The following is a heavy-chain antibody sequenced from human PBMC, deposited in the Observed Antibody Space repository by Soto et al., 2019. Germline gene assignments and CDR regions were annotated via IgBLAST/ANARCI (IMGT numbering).Heavy chain of an antibody. D-gene: IGHD3-3*01. CDR3: ARGLRFLEWFDP. CDR1: GGSISSYY. CDR2: IYYSGST. V-gene: IGHV4-59*01. J-gene: IGHJ5*02. Sequence: SETLSLTCTVSGGSISSYYWSWIRQPPGKGLEWIGYIYYSGSTNYNPSLKSRVTISVDTSKNQFSLKLSSVTAADTPVYYCARGLRFLEWFDPWGQGTLVTVSS.